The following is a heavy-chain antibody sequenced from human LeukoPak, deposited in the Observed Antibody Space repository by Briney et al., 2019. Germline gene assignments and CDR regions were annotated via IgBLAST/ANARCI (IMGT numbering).Heavy chain of an antibody. CDR2: IYYSGST. V-gene: IGHV4-59*01. J-gene: IGHJ4*02. CDR1: GXSISSYY. Sequence: KPSETLSLTCTVSGXSISSYYWSWIRQPPGKGLEWIGYIYYSGSTTYNPSLKSRVTISVDTSKNQFSLKLSSVTAADTAVYYCARGWSSGWYRNDYWGQGTLVTVSS. CDR3: ARGWSSGWYRNDY. D-gene: IGHD6-19*01.